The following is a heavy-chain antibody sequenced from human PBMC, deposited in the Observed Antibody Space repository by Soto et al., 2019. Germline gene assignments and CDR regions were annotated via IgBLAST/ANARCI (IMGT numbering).Heavy chain of an antibody. Sequence: ASVKVSCKASGYTFTGYYMHWVRQAPGQGLEWMGWINPNSGGTNYAQKFQGWATMTRDTSISTAYMELSRLRSDDTAVYYCARDPRRRGYCSSTSCYSSYGMDVWGQGTTVTVSS. CDR2: INPNSGGT. J-gene: IGHJ6*02. CDR3: ARDPRRRGYCSSTSCYSSYGMDV. D-gene: IGHD2-2*01. CDR1: GYTFTGYY. V-gene: IGHV1-2*04.